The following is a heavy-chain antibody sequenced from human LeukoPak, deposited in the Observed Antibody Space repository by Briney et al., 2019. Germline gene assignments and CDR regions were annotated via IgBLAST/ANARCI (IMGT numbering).Heavy chain of an antibody. Sequence: GGSLRLSCAAPGFTFSSYAMSWVRQAPGKGLEWVSAISGSGGSTYYADSVKGRFTISRDNSKNTLYLQMNSLRAEDAAVYYCAKGAGRGYCSGGSCDCFDYWGQGTLVTVSS. CDR1: GFTFSSYA. CDR2: ISGSGGST. CDR3: AKGAGRGYCSGGSCDCFDY. J-gene: IGHJ4*02. D-gene: IGHD2-15*01. V-gene: IGHV3-23*01.